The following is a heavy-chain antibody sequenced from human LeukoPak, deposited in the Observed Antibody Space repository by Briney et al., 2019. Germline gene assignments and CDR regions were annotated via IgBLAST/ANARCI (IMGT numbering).Heavy chain of an antibody. CDR1: GYTFTSYG. Sequence: ASVKVSCKASGYTFTSYGISWVRQAPGQGLEWMGWISAYNGNTNYAQKLQSRVTMTTDTSTSTAYMELRSLRSDDTAVYYCARARITIFGVVTDFDYWGQGTLVTVSS. V-gene: IGHV1-18*01. CDR3: ARARITIFGVVTDFDY. J-gene: IGHJ4*02. CDR2: ISAYNGNT. D-gene: IGHD3-3*01.